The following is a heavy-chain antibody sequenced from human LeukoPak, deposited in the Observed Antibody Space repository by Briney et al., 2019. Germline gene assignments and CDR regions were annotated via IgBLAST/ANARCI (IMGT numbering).Heavy chain of an antibody. V-gene: IGHV1-18*01. Sequence: ASVKVSCKASGYTFTSFGINWVRQAPGQGLEWMGWISAYNGNTNYAQKLQGRVTMTTDTSTSTAYMELRSLRSDDTAVYYCARDPEYSSSSSPTLYYYYYGMDVWGQGTTVTVSS. CDR3: ARDPEYSSSSSPTLYYYYYGMDV. J-gene: IGHJ6*02. D-gene: IGHD6-6*01. CDR1: GYTFTSFG. CDR2: ISAYNGNT.